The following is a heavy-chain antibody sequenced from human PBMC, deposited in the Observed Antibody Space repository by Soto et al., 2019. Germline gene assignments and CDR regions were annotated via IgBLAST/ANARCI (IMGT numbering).Heavy chain of an antibody. Sequence: GGSLRLSCGVSGFTFRDYAMSWVRQAPGKGLEWVSTVSGSLDSAYYSDAVKGRFTVSRDHSRNVLYLQMDSLRAEDTGVYYYAKDSGLPGDFGILIHAFDIWGQGTLVTVS. CDR1: GFTFRDYA. CDR2: VSGSLDSA. V-gene: IGHV3-23*01. D-gene: IGHD3-10*01. J-gene: IGHJ3*02. CDR3: AKDSGLPGDFGILIHAFDI.